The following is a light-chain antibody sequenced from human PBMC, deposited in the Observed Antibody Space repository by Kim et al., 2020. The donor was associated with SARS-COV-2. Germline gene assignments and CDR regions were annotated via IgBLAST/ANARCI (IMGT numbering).Light chain of an antibody. J-gene: IGKJ4*01. Sequence: EIVLTQSPATLSLSPGERATLSCRASQSVNSYLAWYQQKPGQTPRLLIYDASNRATGIPARFSGSGSGTDFTLTISSLEPEEFAVYYCQQCSDWPLTFGGGTKGE. V-gene: IGKV3-11*01. CDR1: QSVNSY. CDR2: DAS. CDR3: QQCSDWPLT.